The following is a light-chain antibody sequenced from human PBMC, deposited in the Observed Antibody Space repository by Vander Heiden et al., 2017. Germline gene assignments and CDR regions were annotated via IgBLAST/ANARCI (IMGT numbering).Light chain of an antibody. CDR1: QSFSSSY. CDR2: SAS. V-gene: IGKV3-20*01. CDR3: QQYDTSPLT. J-gene: IGKJ4*01. Sequence: EFLLTQSPSTLSLFPGERATLPCMSSQSFSSSYLAWYQQKPGQAPRLLIYSASSRASGIPDRFSGSGSGTDFTLTISRLEYEDFAVYYCQQYDTSPLTFGGGTKVEIK.